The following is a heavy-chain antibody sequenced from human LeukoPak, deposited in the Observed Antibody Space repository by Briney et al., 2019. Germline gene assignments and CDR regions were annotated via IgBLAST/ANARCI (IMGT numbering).Heavy chain of an antibody. CDR3: ARDVASTGGNWFDP. D-gene: IGHD2-15*01. Sequence: ASVKVSCKAFRYTFTDYYIHWVLQAPGQGLEWMGWINPNGGGTDSAQNFQGRVTMTRDTSTSTAYMGLSSLTSDDTAVFFCARDVASTGGNWFDPWGQGTLVTVSS. V-gene: IGHV1-2*02. CDR2: INPNGGGT. J-gene: IGHJ5*02. CDR1: RYTFTDYY.